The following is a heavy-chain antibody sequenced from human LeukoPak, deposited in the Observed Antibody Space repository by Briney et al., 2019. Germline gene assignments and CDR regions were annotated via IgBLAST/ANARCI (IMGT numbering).Heavy chain of an antibody. Sequence: GGSLRLSCAASGFTFSSYAMSWVRQAPGKGLEWVSAISGSGGSTYYADSVKGRFTIPRDNSKNTLYLQMNSVRAEDTAVYYCVRDIVATIGDYWGQGTLVTVSS. CDR1: GFTFSSYA. V-gene: IGHV3-23*01. CDR3: VRDIVATIGDY. J-gene: IGHJ4*02. CDR2: ISGSGGST. D-gene: IGHD5-12*01.